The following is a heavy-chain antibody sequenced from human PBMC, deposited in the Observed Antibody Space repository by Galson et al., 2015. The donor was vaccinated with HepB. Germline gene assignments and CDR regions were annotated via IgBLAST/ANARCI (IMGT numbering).Heavy chain of an antibody. D-gene: IGHD5-24*01. J-gene: IGHJ6*02. Sequence: SLRLSCAASGFTFIRYNMNWVRQAPGEGLEWVASIIRRSPYIFYADSVKGRFTISRDNAKNSLYLQMNSLRAEDTAVYYCARVREGDFYYGLDVWGQGTTVTVSS. V-gene: IGHV3-21*01. CDR2: IIRRSPYI. CDR1: GFTFIRYN. CDR3: ARVREGDFYYGLDV.